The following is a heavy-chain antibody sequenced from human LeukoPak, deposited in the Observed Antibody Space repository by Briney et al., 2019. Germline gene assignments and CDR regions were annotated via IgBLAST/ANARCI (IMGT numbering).Heavy chain of an antibody. CDR1: GGSISSYY. Sequence: PSETLSLTCTVSGGSISSYYWSWIRQPPGKGLEWIGYIYYSGSTNYNPSLKSRVTISVDTSKNQFSLKLSSVTAADTAVYYCARGRLLNDSSSWYVLYYYYGMDVWGQGTTVTVSS. J-gene: IGHJ6*02. D-gene: IGHD6-13*01. V-gene: IGHV4-59*01. CDR2: IYYSGST. CDR3: ARGRLLNDSSSWYVLYYYYGMDV.